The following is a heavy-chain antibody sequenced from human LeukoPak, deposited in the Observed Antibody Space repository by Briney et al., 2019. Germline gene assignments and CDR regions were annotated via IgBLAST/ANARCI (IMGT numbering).Heavy chain of an antibody. D-gene: IGHD4-17*01. V-gene: IGHV3-23*01. J-gene: IGHJ6*02. CDR3: AKAPTTGTYYGIDV. CDR2: ISGSGGST. CDR1: GFTFSSYA. Sequence: PGASLRLSCAASGFTFSSYAMSWVRQAPGKGLGWVSAISGSGGSTYYADSVKGRFTISRDNSKNTLYLQMNSLRAEDTAVYYCAKAPTTGTYYGIDVWGQGTTVTVSS.